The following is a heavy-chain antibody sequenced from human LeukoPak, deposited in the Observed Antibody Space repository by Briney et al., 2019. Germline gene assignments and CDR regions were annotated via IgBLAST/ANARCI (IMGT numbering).Heavy chain of an antibody. V-gene: IGHV3-64*01. D-gene: IGHD4-23*01. CDR2: ISSNGGST. Sequence: GGSLRLSCAASGFTFSSYAMHWVRQAPGKGLEYVSAISSNGGSTYYANSVKGRFTISRDNSKNTLYLQMGSLRAEDMAVYYCARDRLPVATPAIDYWGQGTLVTVSS. J-gene: IGHJ4*02. CDR1: GFTFSSYA. CDR3: ARDRLPVATPAIDY.